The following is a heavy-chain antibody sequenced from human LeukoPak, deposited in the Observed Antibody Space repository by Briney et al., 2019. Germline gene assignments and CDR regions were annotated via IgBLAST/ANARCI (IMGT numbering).Heavy chain of an antibody. CDR3: TRVWFGEFYYYYGMDV. CDR2: IRSKAYGGTT. Sequence: GGSLRLSCAASGFTFSSYAMSWVRQAPGKGLEWVGFIRSKAYGGTTEYAASVKGRFTISRGDSKSIAYLQMNSLKTEDTAVYYCTRVWFGEFYYYYGMDVWGKGTTVTVSS. J-gene: IGHJ6*04. CDR1: GFTFSSYA. D-gene: IGHD3-10*01. V-gene: IGHV3-49*04.